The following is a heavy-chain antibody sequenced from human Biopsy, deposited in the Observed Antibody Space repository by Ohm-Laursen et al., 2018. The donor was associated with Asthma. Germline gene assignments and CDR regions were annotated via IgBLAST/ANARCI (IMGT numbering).Heavy chain of an antibody. D-gene: IGHD2-21*02. J-gene: IGHJ4*02. V-gene: IGHV4-30-2*06. CDR1: GDSIDSDDYF. CDR3: ARGWNCGGDCYSLDS. Sequence: TLSLTCSVSGDSIDSDDYFWTWIRQSPGLGLEWIGNIYRNGDTYYNPTLKNRVTISIDRSKNQLSLRLRSVTAADTAVYYCARGWNCGGDCYSLDSWGQGTLVTVSS. CDR2: IYRNGDT.